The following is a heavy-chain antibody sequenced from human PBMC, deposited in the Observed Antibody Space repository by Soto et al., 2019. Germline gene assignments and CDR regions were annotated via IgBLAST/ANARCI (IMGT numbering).Heavy chain of an antibody. V-gene: IGHV3-33*08. Sequence: PGGSLRLSCAASGFTFSSYAMSWVRQAPGKGLEWVAVIWYDGSNKYYADSVKGRFTISRDNSKNTLYLQMNSLRAEDTAVYYCARGQGVATALQQWGQGTLVTVSS. CDR2: IWYDGSNK. CDR1: GFTFSSYA. J-gene: IGHJ1*01. D-gene: IGHD5-18*01. CDR3: ARGQGVATALQQ.